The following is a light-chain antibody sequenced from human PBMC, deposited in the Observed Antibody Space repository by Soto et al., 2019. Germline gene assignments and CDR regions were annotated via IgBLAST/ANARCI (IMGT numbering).Light chain of an antibody. Sequence: DIQMTQSPTSLSASVGDRVTITCRASQHITNYLNWYQQKPGQAPNLLIFVASKLRSGVPSRFSGSESGTDFTLTISSLQPEAFATYYCQQSYSSPFYTFGHGTKLEIK. CDR3: QQSYSSPFYT. CDR1: QHITNY. J-gene: IGKJ2*01. V-gene: IGKV1-39*01. CDR2: VAS.